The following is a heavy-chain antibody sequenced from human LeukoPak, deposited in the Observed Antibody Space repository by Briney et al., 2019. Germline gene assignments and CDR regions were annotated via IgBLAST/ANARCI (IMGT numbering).Heavy chain of an antibody. CDR1: GFTFSSYA. CDR3: AKDFHSSWFMFDY. Sequence: TGGSLRLSCAASGFTFSSYAMHWVRQAPGKGLEWVAVISYGGSNKYYADSVKGRFTISRDNSKNTLYLQMNSLRAEDTAIYYCAKDFHSSWFMFDYWGQGTLVTVSS. D-gene: IGHD6-13*01. V-gene: IGHV3-30-3*01. J-gene: IGHJ4*02. CDR2: ISYGGSNK.